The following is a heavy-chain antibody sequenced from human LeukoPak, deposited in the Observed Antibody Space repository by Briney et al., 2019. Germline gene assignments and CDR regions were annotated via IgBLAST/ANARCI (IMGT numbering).Heavy chain of an antibody. CDR2: INPDSGGT. J-gene: IGHJ4*02. CDR1: AYTFTGYY. CDR3: AREGSGWYGNFDY. D-gene: IGHD6-19*01. Sequence: ASVRVSCKASAYTFTGYYMHWVRQAPGQGLEWMGWINPDSGGTNYAQKFQGRVTMTRDTSISTAYMEVSRLRSDDTAVYYCAREGSGWYGNFDYWGQGTLVTVSS. V-gene: IGHV1-2*02.